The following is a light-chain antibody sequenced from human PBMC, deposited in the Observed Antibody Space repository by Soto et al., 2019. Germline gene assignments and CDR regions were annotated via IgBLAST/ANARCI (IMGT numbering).Light chain of an antibody. V-gene: IGLV2-14*01. CDR1: MRDVGAYNL. Sequence: QSVLTQPASVSGSAGQSITISCSGTMRDVGAYNLVSWYQQHPGTAPKLIIYEVRNRPSGISSRFSGSRSGNTASLTISGLQSEDEGDYYCQSYDSSLSGSVFGTGTKVTVL. CDR2: EVR. CDR3: QSYDSSLSGSV. J-gene: IGLJ1*01.